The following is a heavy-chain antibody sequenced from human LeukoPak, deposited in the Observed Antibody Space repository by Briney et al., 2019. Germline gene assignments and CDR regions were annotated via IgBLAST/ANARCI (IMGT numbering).Heavy chain of an antibody. J-gene: IGHJ5*02. CDR1: GFTFSSYG. V-gene: IGHV3-30*18. CDR2: ISYDGSYK. Sequence: PGGSLRLSCAASGFTFSSYGMHWVRQAPGKGLDWVTVISYDGSYKYYAESVKGRFTISRDNSKKTLYLQMNSLRVEDTAVYYCAKDHGSGSYHDPNWFDPWGQGTLVTVSS. D-gene: IGHD3-10*01. CDR3: AKDHGSGSYHDPNWFDP.